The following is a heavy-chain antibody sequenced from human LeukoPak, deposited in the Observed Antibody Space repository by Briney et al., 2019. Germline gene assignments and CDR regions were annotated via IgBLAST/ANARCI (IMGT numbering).Heavy chain of an antibody. J-gene: IGHJ4*02. CDR1: GFTFADHA. D-gene: IGHD2-2*01. Sequence: GGSLRLSCAASGFTFADHAMHWVRHAPGKGLEWVSIISGDGGSTYYADSVKGRFTISRDNSKDSMYLQMNSLITEDTAFYYCAKDRYCFSTSCYAPFDHWGQGTLVTVSS. V-gene: IGHV3-43*02. CDR3: AKDRYCFSTSCYAPFDH. CDR2: ISGDGGST.